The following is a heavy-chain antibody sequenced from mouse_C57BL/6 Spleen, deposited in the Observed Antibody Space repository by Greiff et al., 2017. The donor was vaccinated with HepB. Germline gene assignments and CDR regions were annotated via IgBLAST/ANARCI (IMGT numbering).Heavy chain of an antibody. CDR1: GFNIKDYY. Sequence: EVQLQQSGAELVRPGASVKLSCTASGFNIKDYYMHWVKQRPEQGLEWIGRIDPEDGDTEYAPKFQGKATMTADTSSNTAYLQLSSLPSEDTAAYNSALILTRHSIVSWGEGTPLTLSS. J-gene: IGHJ2*01. CDR2: IDPEDGDT. V-gene: IGHV14-1*01. D-gene: IGHD6-1*01. CDR3: ALILTRHSIVS.